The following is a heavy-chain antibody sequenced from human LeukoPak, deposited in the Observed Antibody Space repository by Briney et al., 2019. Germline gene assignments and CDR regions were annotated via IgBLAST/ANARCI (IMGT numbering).Heavy chain of an antibody. CDR3: ARSSSSSWYTRSWFDP. V-gene: IGHV4-59*01. Sequence: SSETLSLTCTVSGGSISSYYWSWIRQPPGKGLEWIGYIYYSGSTNYNPSLKSRVTISVDTSKNQFSLKLSSVTAADTAVYYCARSSSSSWYTRSWFDPWGQGTLVTVSS. J-gene: IGHJ5*02. CDR1: GGSISSYY. D-gene: IGHD6-13*01. CDR2: IYYSGST.